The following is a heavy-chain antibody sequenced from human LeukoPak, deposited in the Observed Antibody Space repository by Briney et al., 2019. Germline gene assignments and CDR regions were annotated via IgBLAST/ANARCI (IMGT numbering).Heavy chain of an antibody. J-gene: IGHJ5*02. Sequence: GGSLRLSCAASGFTFDDYGMSWVRQAPGKGLEWVANIKQDGSEKYYVDSVKGRFTISRDNAKNSLCLQMNSLRAEDTAVYYCARDSNDSSGWYGFDPWGQGTLVTVSS. CDR1: GFTFDDYG. V-gene: IGHV3-7*01. CDR3: ARDSNDSSGWYGFDP. D-gene: IGHD6-19*01. CDR2: IKQDGSEK.